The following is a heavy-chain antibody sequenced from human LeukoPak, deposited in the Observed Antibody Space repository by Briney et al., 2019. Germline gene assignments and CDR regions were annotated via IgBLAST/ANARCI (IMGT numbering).Heavy chain of an antibody. CDR1: GGTFSSYA. Sequence: ASVKVSCKASGGTFSSYAISWVRQAPGQGLEWMGGIIPIFGTANYAQKFQGRVTITTDESTSTAYMELSSLRSEDTAVYYCATQGRYSSGRHGYFDYWGQGTLVTVPS. CDR2: IIPIFGTA. J-gene: IGHJ4*02. V-gene: IGHV1-69*05. CDR3: ATQGRYSSGRHGYFDY. D-gene: IGHD6-19*01.